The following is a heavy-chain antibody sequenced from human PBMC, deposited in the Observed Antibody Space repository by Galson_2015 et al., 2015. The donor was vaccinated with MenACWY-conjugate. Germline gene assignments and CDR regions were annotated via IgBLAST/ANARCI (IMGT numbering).Heavy chain of an antibody. Sequence: LRLSCAASGFTFNLYALHWVRQAPGKGLQWVSVITFDGNYEDYVASVKGRFTISRDNSKNTLYLHMNNLRPEDTALYYCARGWGHTAMGYGLKPGALASWGKGPLVTVSP. CDR3: ARGWGHTAMGYGLKPGALAS. V-gene: IGHV3-30*04. CDR2: ITFDGNYE. D-gene: IGHD5-18*01. CDR1: GFTFNLYA. J-gene: IGHJ5*02.